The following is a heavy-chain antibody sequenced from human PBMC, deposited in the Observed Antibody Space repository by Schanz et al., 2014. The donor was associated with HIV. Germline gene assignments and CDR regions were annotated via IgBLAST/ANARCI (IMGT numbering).Heavy chain of an antibody. Sequence: QVQLVESGGGVVQPGGSLRLSCAASGFTFNNYAMTWVRQAPGKGLEWLAVISYDGRNKKFANSVKGRFTISRDNSKNTVYLQAKSLRPEDTAVYYCAKDRNQYDSRYIGKGNYYYYYGMDVWGQGTTVTVSS. CDR2: ISYDGRNK. J-gene: IGHJ6*02. V-gene: IGHV3-30*18. D-gene: IGHD3-22*01. CDR3: AKDRNQYDSRYIGKGNYYYYYGMDV. CDR1: GFTFNNYA.